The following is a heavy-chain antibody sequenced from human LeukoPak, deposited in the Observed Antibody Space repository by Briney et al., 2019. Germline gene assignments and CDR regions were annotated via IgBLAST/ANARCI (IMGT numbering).Heavy chain of an antibody. CDR2: ISWNSGSI. CDR1: GFTFDDYA. J-gene: IGHJ4*02. V-gene: IGHV3-9*01. Sequence: PGRSLRLSCAASGFTFDDYAMHWVRQAPGKGLEWVSGISWNSGSIGYADSVKGRFTISRDNAKNSLYLQMNSLRAEDTALYYCAKDIGAAAGTDFFDYWGQGTLVTVSS. D-gene: IGHD6-13*01. CDR3: AKDIGAAAGTDFFDY.